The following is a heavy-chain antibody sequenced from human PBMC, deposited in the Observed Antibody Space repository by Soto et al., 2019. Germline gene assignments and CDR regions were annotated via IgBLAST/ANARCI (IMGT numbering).Heavy chain of an antibody. D-gene: IGHD1-1*01. Sequence: QVRLVESGGNVVQPGRSLRLSCATSGFNFNYYGMHWVRQAPGKGLEWVAHLWAGGNYAYYAYSVKGRFTICSDQATKTRSLQMNSLGAEDTAVYYCTRDAPQLANYGMDVWGQGTRVTVSS. V-gene: IGHV3-33*01. CDR2: LWAGGNYA. J-gene: IGHJ6*02. CDR1: GFNFNYYG. CDR3: TRDAPQLANYGMDV.